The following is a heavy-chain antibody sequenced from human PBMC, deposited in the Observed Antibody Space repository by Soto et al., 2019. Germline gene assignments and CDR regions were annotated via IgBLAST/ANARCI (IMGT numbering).Heavy chain of an antibody. J-gene: IGHJ4*02. CDR2: IYYSGST. CDR3: AREGPLRDYVDY. Sequence: ASETLSLTCTVSGGSISSYYWSWIRQPPGKGLEWIGYIYYSGSTNYNPSLKSRVTISVDTSKNQFSLKLSSVTAADTAVYYCAREGPLRDYVDYWGQGTLVTVSS. CDR1: GGSISSYY. V-gene: IGHV4-59*01.